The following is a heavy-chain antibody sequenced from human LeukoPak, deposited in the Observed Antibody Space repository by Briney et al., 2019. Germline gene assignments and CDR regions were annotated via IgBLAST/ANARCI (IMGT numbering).Heavy chain of an antibody. V-gene: IGHV3-11*04. CDR1: GFTFSDYY. Sequence: GGSLRLSCAASGFTFSDYYMSWIRQAPGKGLEWVSYISSSGNSIYYADSVKGRITISRDNAKNSLYLQMNSLRAEDTAVYYCARDRYYDSNGYSLYWGQGTLVTVSS. J-gene: IGHJ4*02. CDR2: ISSSGNSI. D-gene: IGHD3-22*01. CDR3: ARDRYYDSNGYSLY.